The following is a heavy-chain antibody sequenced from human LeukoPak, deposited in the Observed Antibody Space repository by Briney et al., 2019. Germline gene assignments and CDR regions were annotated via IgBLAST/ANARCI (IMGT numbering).Heavy chain of an antibody. CDR3: ARVTTTVAGLGWYFDY. D-gene: IGHD6-19*01. CDR2: IIPIFGIA. V-gene: IGHV1-69*04. Sequence: ASVKVSCKASGGTFSSYAISWVRQAPGQGLEWMGRIIPIFGIANYAQKFQGRVTITADKSTSTAYMELSSLRSEDTAVYYCARVTTTVAGLGWYFDYWGQGTLVTVSS. J-gene: IGHJ4*02. CDR1: GGTFSSYA.